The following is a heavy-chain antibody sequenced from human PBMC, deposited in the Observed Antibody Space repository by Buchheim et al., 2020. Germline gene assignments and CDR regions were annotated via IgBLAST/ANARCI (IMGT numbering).Heavy chain of an antibody. V-gene: IGHV1-2*02. J-gene: IGHJ4*02. CDR3: ARPRAPRRIVGATEFDY. D-gene: IGHD1-26*01. Sequence: QVQLVQSGAEVKKPGASVKVSCKASGYTFTGYYMHWVRQAPGQGLEWMGWINPNSGGTNYAQKFQGRVTMTRATSISTAYMELSRLRSDDTAVYYCARPRAPRRIVGATEFDYWGQGTL. CDR1: GYTFTGYY. CDR2: INPNSGGT.